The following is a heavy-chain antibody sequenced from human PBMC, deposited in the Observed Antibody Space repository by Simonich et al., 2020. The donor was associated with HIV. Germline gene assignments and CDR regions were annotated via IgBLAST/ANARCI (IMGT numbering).Heavy chain of an antibody. CDR3: ARRLSKLSRNQRPDAFDI. D-gene: IGHD5-18*01. CDR2: INNRGST. J-gene: IGHJ3*02. Sequence: QVHLQQWGAGLLKPSETLSLTCAVYGGSFSGYYWNWICQPPGKGLEWIGEINNRGSTTCTPSLKSRVTISVDTSKNQFSLKLSSVTAADTAVYYCARRLSKLSRNQRPDAFDIWGQGTMVTVSS. CDR1: GGSFSGYY. V-gene: IGHV4-34*01.